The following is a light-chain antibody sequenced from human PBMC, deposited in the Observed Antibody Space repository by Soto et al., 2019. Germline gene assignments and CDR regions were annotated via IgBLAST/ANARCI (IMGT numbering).Light chain of an antibody. J-gene: IGKJ5*01. CDR3: EQLNSYPQT. Sequence: IQLTQSPSSLSASVGDRVTITCQASRGISSYLAWYQQKPGKAPKLLVYSASTLQSGVPSRFSGSGSGPDFTLTISSLQPEDSATYFCEQLNSYPQTFGQGRRLEI. CDR1: RGISSY. CDR2: SAS. V-gene: IGKV1-9*01.